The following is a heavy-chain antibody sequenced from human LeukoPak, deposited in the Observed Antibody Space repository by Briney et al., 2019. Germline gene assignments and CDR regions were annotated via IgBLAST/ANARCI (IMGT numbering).Heavy chain of an antibody. CDR3: AKWSRASIVVPAASGAAAGTFDY. Sequence: GGSLRLSCAASGFTFSSYGMHWGRQAPGKGLEWVAFIRYDGSNKYYAVSVKGRFTISRDNSKSTLYLQMNSLRAEDTAVYYCAKWSRASIVVPAASGAAAGTFDYWGQGTLVTVSS. CDR2: IRYDGSNK. J-gene: IGHJ4*02. V-gene: IGHV3-30*02. CDR1: GFTFSSYG. D-gene: IGHD2-2*01.